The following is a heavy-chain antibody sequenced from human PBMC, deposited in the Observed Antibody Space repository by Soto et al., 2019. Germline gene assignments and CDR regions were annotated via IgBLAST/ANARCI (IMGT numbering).Heavy chain of an antibody. CDR2: IYYSGSP. D-gene: IGHD4-17*01. V-gene: IGHV4-30-4*01. CDR1: GGSISSGDYY. J-gene: IGHJ3*02. CDR3: ARVSGYGDYSLPAAFDI. Sequence: QVQLQESGPGLVKPSQTLSLTCTVSGGSISSGDYYWSWIRQPPGKGLEWIGYIYYSGSPYYYPSLNSRVTISVDASKTQFSLKLSSATAADTAVYYCARVSGYGDYSLPAAFDIWGQGTMVTVSS.